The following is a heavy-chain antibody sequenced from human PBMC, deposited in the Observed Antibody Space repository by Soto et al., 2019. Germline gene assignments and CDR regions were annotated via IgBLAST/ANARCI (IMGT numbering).Heavy chain of an antibody. V-gene: IGHV2-5*02. CDR1: GFSLTTSEVV. CDR3: AHKGRRGAGMDV. D-gene: IGHD2-15*01. J-gene: IGHJ6*02. Sequence: QITLKESGPTLVNPTQTLTLTCIFSGFSLTTSEVVVAWIRQSPGKALEWLALMYWDGDKRYSPFLKSRLTIPKDTSNNQLVLTMTNMDPVDTGTYYCAHKGRRGAGMDVWGQGTTVTVSS. CDR2: MYWDGDK.